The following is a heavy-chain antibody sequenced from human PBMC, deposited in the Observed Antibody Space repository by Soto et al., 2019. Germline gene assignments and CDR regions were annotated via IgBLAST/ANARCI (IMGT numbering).Heavy chain of an antibody. CDR2: IFHSGDT. CDR1: GDSISISRW. D-gene: IGHD6-19*01. J-gene: IGHJ3*01. Sequence: VKLQESGPGLVKPSGTLSLTCAASGDSISISRWWPWVRQPPGKGLEWIGDIFHSGDTNYNPSLKSRVFISVDKSQNQFSLKVSSVTAADTAVYYCAYSTGWYRHDVWGQGTLVTVSS. V-gene: IGHV4-4*02. CDR3: AYSTGWYRHDV.